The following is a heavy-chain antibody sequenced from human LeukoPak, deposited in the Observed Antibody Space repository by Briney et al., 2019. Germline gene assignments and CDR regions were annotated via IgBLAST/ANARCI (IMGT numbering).Heavy chain of an antibody. D-gene: IGHD2-15*01. Sequence: SQTLSLTCTVSGGSISRGDYYWSWIRQPPGKGLEWIGYIYYSGSTYYSPSLKSRVTISVDTSKNQFSLKLSSVTAADTAVYYCSIVGRVIVVAATRRNAYDSWGQGTMVTVSS. CDR2: IYYSGST. J-gene: IGHJ3*02. CDR3: SIVGRVIVVAATRRNAYDS. CDR1: GGSISRGDYY. V-gene: IGHV4-30-4*01.